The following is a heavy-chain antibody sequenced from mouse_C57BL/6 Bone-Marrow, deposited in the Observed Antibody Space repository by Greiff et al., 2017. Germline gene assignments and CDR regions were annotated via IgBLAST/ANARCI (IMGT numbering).Heavy chain of an antibody. Sequence: QVQLKQPGAELVKPGASVKMSCTASGYTFTSYWITWVKQRPGQGLEWIGDICPGSGSTNYNEKFKSKATLTVDTATSTAYMQLSSLTSEDSAVYYCARERKAMDYWGQGTSVTVSS. CDR2: ICPGSGST. V-gene: IGHV1-55*01. CDR3: ARERKAMDY. J-gene: IGHJ4*01. CDR1: GYTFTSYW.